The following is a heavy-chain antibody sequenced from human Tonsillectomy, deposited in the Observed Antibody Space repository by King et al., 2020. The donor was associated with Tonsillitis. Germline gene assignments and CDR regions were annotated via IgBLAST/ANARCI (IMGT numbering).Heavy chain of an antibody. CDR3: ARDRGSGWAANY. CDR1: GYTFTTYG. D-gene: IGHD6-19*01. CDR2: ISTNTGNT. V-gene: IGHV1-18*04. J-gene: IGHJ4*02. Sequence: QLVQSGPEVKKPGASVKVSCKASGYTFTTYGFNWVRQAPGQGLEWMGWISTNTGNTNYAQKLQGRVTMTTETSSYTAYMELRRLTSDDTAVYYCARDRGSGWAANYWGQGTLVTVPS.